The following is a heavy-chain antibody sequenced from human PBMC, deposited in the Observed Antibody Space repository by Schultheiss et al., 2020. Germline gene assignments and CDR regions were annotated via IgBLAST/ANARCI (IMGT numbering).Heavy chain of an antibody. J-gene: IGHJ3*02. V-gene: IGHV1-18*01. CDR1: GGTFSSYA. CDR2: ISAYNGNT. Sequence: ASVKVSCKASGGTFSSYAISWVRQAPGQGLEWMGGISAYNGNTNYAQKLQGRVTMTEDTSTDTAYMELSSLRSEDTAVYYCATADYDTKRTDAFDIWGQGTMVTGSS. CDR3: ATADYDTKRTDAFDI. D-gene: IGHD4/OR15-4a*01.